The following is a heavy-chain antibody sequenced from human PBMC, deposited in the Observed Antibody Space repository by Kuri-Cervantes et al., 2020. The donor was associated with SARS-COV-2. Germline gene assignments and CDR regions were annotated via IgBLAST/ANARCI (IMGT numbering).Heavy chain of an antibody. CDR2: LYFSGST. J-gene: IGHJ5*02. CDR1: GGSINIDYYS. CDR3: ARQGATTYYDFWSGYYPDWFDP. Sequence: SETLSLTCAVSGGSINIDYYSWAWIRQPPGKGLEWIGYLYFSGSTDYNPSLKSRVTISVDTSKNQFPLKLSSVTAADTAVYYCARQGATTYYDFWSGYYPDWFDPWGQGTLVTVSS. D-gene: IGHD3-3*01. V-gene: IGHV4-30-2*03.